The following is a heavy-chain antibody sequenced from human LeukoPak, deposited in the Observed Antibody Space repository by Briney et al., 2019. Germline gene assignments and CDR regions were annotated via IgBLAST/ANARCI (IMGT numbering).Heavy chain of an antibody. CDR3: ATLARGGYYYDSRGYLPPADTWLDY. CDR1: GFTFSSYG. CDR2: IRYDGSNR. D-gene: IGHD3-22*01. J-gene: IGHJ4*02. V-gene: IGHV3-30*02. Sequence: GGSLRLSCAASGFTFSSYGMHWVRQAPGKGLEWVSYIRYDGSNRYYADSVKGRFTISRDNSKNTLFLQMNSLRTVDTAVYYCATLARGGYYYDSRGYLPPADTWLDYWGQGSLVTVSS.